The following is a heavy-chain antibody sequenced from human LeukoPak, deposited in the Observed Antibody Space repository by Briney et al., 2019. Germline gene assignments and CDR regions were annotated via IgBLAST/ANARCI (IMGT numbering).Heavy chain of an antibody. CDR3: ARDVVFYYYDSSGYFGAFDI. D-gene: IGHD3-22*01. V-gene: IGHV3-21*01. CDR2: ITSSSSYI. CDR1: GFTFSSYS. Sequence: GGSLRLSCAASGFTFSSYSMTWVRQAPGKGLEWVSPITSSSSYIHYADSVRGRFTISRDNAKNSLYLQMNSLRAEDTSVYYCARDVVFYYYDSSGYFGAFDIWGQGTMVTVSS. J-gene: IGHJ3*02.